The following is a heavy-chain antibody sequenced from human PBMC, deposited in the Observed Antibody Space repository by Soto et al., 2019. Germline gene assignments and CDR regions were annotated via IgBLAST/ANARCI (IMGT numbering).Heavy chain of an antibody. CDR3: ARRRGYGDYYFDY. CDR1: GGSISSYY. D-gene: IGHD4-17*01. Sequence: SETLSLTCTVSGGSISSYYWSWIRQPPGKGLEWIGYIYYSGSTNYNPSLKSRVTISVDTSKNQFSLKLSSVTAADTAVYYCARRRGYGDYYFDYWGQGTLVTVS. V-gene: IGHV4-59*08. CDR2: IYYSGST. J-gene: IGHJ4*02.